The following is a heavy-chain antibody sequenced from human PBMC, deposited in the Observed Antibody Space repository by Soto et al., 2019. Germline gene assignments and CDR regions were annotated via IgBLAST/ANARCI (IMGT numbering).Heavy chain of an antibody. D-gene: IGHD2-21*01. CDR2: ISWNSGSI. Sequence: GGSLRLSCAASGFTFDDYAMHWVRQAPGKGLEWVSGISWNSGSIGYADSVKGRFTISRDNAKNSLYLQMNSLRAEDTALYYCAKHLASRGGGAFDIWGQGTMVTVS. J-gene: IGHJ3*02. CDR3: AKHLASRGGGAFDI. CDR1: GFTFDDYA. V-gene: IGHV3-9*01.